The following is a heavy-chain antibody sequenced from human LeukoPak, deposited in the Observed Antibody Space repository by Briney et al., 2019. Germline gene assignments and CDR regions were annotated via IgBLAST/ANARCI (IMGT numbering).Heavy chain of an antibody. J-gene: IGHJ3*01. CDR1: GFTFSSYW. Sequence: GGSLRLSCAASGFTFSSYWMSWVRQAPGKGLEWVANIKEDGSGIYYVDSVEGRFTISRDNAKKSLYLQMNSLRAEDTAVYFCARRDDFDLWGQGTMVTVSS. CDR2: IKEDGSGI. V-gene: IGHV3-7*01. CDR3: ARRDDFDL.